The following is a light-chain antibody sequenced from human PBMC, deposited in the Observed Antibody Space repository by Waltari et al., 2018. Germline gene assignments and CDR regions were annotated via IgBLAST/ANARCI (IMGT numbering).Light chain of an antibody. CDR1: QGISNH. V-gene: IGKV1-27*01. CDR3: QQYNSVPYT. J-gene: IGKJ3*01. Sequence: IQSTQSPSSRSASGEARVSITCRASQGISNHLAWYQQKAGKVPELLIYAASTSHSGVPSRFSGSGSGTDFTLTISSLQPEDVATYYCQQYNSVPYTFGPGTKLDIK. CDR2: AAS.